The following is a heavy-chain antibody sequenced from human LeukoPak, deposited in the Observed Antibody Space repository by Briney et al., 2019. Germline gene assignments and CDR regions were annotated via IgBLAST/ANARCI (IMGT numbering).Heavy chain of an antibody. CDR1: GGTFSSYA. J-gene: IGHJ4*02. V-gene: IGHV3-23*01. Sequence: SCKASGGTFSSYAMSWVRQAPGKGLEWVSAISGSGGSTYYADSVKGRFTISRDNSKNTLYLQMNSLRAEDTAVYYCAKDVEQWLVRSYFDYWGQGTLVTVSS. D-gene: IGHD6-19*01. CDR2: ISGSGGST. CDR3: AKDVEQWLVRSYFDY.